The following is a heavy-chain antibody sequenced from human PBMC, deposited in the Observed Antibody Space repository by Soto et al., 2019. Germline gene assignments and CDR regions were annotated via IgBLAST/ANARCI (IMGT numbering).Heavy chain of an antibody. V-gene: IGHV4-4*02. Sequence: PSETLSLTCAVSGGSISSSNWWSWVRQPPGKGLEWIGEIYHSEGTNYNPSLKSRVTISVDKSKNQFSLKLSSVTAADTAVYYCAREGSSGDSGSGWYYFDYWGQGTLVTVSS. D-gene: IGHD6-19*01. CDR3: AREGSSGDSGSGWYYFDY. J-gene: IGHJ4*02. CDR1: GGSISSSNW. CDR2: IYHSEGT.